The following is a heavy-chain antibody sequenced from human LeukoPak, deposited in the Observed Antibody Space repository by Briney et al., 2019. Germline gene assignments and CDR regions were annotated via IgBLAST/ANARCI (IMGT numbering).Heavy chain of an antibody. CDR2: IIPAFGTA. CDR3: ARDYILNFANSSPIDY. J-gene: IGHJ4*02. CDR1: GDTPHSHA. V-gene: IGHV1-69*06. D-gene: IGHD1-7*01. Sequence: GASGKVSRSSSGDTPHSHAFSRVRQAPGHGLEWMGRIIPAFGTANYAQKFQGRVTITADKSTRTAYMEISSLRSENTAVYYCARDYILNFANSSPIDYWGQGTLVSVSS.